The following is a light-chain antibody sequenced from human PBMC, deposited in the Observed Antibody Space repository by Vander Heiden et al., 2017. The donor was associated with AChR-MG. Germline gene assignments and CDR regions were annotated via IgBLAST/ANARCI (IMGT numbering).Light chain of an antibody. J-gene: IGKJ4*01. V-gene: IGKV4-1*01. CDR2: WAS. CDR3: QQYYSTPLT. Sequence: DIVMTQSPDSLAVSLGETATLNCKSSQSVLYSSNNKNYLAWYQQKPGQPPKLLMYWASTREAGVPDRVSGSGSGTDFTLTISSLQAEDVAVYYCQQYYSTPLTFGGGTKVEIK. CDR1: QSVLYSSNNKNY.